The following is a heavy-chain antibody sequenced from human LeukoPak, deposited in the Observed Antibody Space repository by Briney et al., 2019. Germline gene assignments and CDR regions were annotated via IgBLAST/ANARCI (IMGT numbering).Heavy chain of an antibody. V-gene: IGHV3-23*01. J-gene: IGHJ4*02. CDR2: ISGSGGST. CDR1: GFTFSSYA. CDR3: AKADSSCYYRSGFDY. Sequence: GGSLRLSCAASGFTFSSYAMSWVRQAPGNGLEWVSAISGSGGSTYYADSVKGRFTISRDNSKNTLYLQMNSLRAEDTAVYYCAKADSSCYYRSGFDYWGQGTLVTVSS. D-gene: IGHD3-22*01.